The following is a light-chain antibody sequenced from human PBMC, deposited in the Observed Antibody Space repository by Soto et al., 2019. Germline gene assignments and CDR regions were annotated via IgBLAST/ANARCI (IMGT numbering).Light chain of an antibody. CDR1: SSDVGSYNL. V-gene: IGLV2-23*01. CDR2: EGS. CDR3: CSYAGSSNAV. Sequence: QSALTQPASVSGSPGQSITISCTGTSSDVGSYNLVSWYQQHPGKAPKLMIYEGSKRPSGVSNRFSGSKSGNTASLTISGLQAEDEADYYCCSYAGSSNAVFVGGTQLTVL. J-gene: IGLJ7*01.